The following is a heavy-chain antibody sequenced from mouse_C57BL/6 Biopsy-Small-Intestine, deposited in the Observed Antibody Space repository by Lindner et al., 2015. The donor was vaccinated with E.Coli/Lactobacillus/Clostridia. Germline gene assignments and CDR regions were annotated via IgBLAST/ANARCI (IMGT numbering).Heavy chain of an antibody. V-gene: IGHV5-17*01. CDR3: AKDYYGSSYDY. J-gene: IGHJ2*01. Sequence: VQLQESGGGLAKPGGSLKLSCAASGFTFSDYGMHWVRQAPEKGLEWVAYISSGSSTIYYADTVKGRFTISRDNAKNTLFLQMTSLRSEDTAMYYCAKDYYGSSYDYWGQGTTLTASS. D-gene: IGHD1-1*01. CDR2: ISSGSSTI. CDR1: GFTFSDYG.